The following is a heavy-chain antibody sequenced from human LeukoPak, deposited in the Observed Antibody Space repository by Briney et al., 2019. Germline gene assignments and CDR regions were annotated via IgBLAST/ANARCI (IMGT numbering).Heavy chain of an antibody. CDR3: ARDRSGYDFYY. J-gene: IGHJ4*02. CDR2: INPSGGST. CDR1: GYTFTNYF. D-gene: IGHD5-12*01. Sequence: GASVKVSCKASGYTFTNYFIHWVRQAPGQGLEWMGIINPSGGSTSYAQKFQGRVTMTRDTSTSTVYMELSSLRSEDTAVYYCARDRSGYDFYYWGQGTLVTVSS. V-gene: IGHV1-46*01.